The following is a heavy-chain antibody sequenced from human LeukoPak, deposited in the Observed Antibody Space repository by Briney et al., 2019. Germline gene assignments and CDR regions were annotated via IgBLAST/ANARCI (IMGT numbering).Heavy chain of an antibody. Sequence: PGGSLRLSCAASGFTFSSYSMNWVRQAPGKGLEWVSSISSSSSYIYYADSVKGRFTISRDNAKNSLYLQMNSLRAEDTAVYYCARVTAGSSGYYYYYYGMDVWGQGTTVTVSS. CDR3: ARVTAGSSGYYYYYYGMDV. CDR1: GFTFSSYS. CDR2: ISSSSSYI. V-gene: IGHV3-21*01. J-gene: IGHJ6*02. D-gene: IGHD3-22*01.